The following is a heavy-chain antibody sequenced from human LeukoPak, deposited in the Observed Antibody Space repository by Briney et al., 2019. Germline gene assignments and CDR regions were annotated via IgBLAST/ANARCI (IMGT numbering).Heavy chain of an antibody. CDR2: INPSDGST. CDR3: AKIAASDTGEGY. V-gene: IGHV1-46*02. CDR1: GYTFNSYW. D-gene: IGHD6-13*01. J-gene: IGHJ4*02. Sequence: RASVKASCKASGYTFNSYWIQWVRQAPGQGLEWMGLINPSDGSTAYAHTFQGRVTVTRDTSTSTLYMELSSLRSEDTAIYYCAKIAASDTGEGYWGRGTLVTVSS.